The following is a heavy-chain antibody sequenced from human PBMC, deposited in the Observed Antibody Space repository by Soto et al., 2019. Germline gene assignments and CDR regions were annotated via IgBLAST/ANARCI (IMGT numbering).Heavy chain of an antibody. Sequence: ASVKVSCKASGYTFTSYCISWVRQAPGQGLEWMGWISAYNGNTNYAQKLQGRVTMTTDTSTSTAYMELRSLRSDDTAVYYCARDRTNYDFWSGYGYYYYGMDVWGQGTTVTVSS. V-gene: IGHV1-18*01. CDR1: GYTFTSYC. D-gene: IGHD3-3*01. CDR3: ARDRTNYDFWSGYGYYYYGMDV. CDR2: ISAYNGNT. J-gene: IGHJ6*02.